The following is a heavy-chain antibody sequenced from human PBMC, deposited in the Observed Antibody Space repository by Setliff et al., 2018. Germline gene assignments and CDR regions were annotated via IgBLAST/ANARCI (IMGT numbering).Heavy chain of an antibody. CDR2: IKQDGSVK. V-gene: IGHV3-7*03. CDR1: GLTFSNNY. D-gene: IGHD2-15*01. Sequence: PGGSLRLSCAASGLTFSNNYMSWVRQAPGKGLEWVANIKQDGSVKYYVDSVKGRFTISRDNAKNSVYLQMNSLRAEDTAVYYCAVSGINDPLSYWGQGTLVTVSS. CDR3: AVSGINDPLSY. J-gene: IGHJ4*02.